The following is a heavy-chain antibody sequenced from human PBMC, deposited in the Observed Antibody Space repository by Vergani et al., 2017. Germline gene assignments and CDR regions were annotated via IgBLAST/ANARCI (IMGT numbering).Heavy chain of an antibody. CDR3: ARAAIVSYGDYGRVNPDWYFDL. CDR1: GGSFSGYY. V-gene: IGHV4-34*01. D-gene: IGHD4-17*01. Sequence: QVQLQQWGAGLLKPSETLSLTCAVYGGSFSGYYWSWIRQPPGTGLEWIGEINHSGSTNYNPSLKSRVTISVDPSKNQFSLKLSSVTAAETAVYYCARAAIVSYGDYGRVNPDWYFDLWGRGTLVTVSS. CDR2: INHSGST. J-gene: IGHJ2*01.